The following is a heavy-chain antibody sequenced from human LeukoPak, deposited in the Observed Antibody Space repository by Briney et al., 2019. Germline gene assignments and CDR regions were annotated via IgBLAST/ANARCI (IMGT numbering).Heavy chain of an antibody. CDR1: GYTFTSYG. J-gene: IGHJ4*02. CDR3: ARGISSWYRLDC. D-gene: IGHD6-13*01. Sequence: GASVKVSCKASGYTFTSYGISWVRQAPGQGLEWMGGIIPIFRTTDYAQKFQGRVTITADKSATTSYMELSSLRSDDTAVYYCARGISSWYRLDCWGQGTLVTVSS. V-gene: IGHV1-69*06. CDR2: IIPIFRTT.